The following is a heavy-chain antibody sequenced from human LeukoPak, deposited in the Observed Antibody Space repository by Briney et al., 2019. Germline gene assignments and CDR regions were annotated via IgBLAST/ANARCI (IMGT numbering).Heavy chain of an antibody. CDR3: ARGYANTDY. D-gene: IGHD1/OR15-1a*01. J-gene: IGHJ4*02. CDR1: GGSFSGYY. CDR2: INHSGST. Sequence: SETLSLTCAVYGGSFSGYYWSWTRQPPGKGLEWIGEINHSGSTNYNPSLKSRVTISVDTSKNQFSLKLSSVTAADTAVYYCARGYANTDYWGQGTLVTVSS. V-gene: IGHV4-34*01.